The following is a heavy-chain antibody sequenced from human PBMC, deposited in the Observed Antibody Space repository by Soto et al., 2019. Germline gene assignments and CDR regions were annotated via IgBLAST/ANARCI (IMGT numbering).Heavy chain of an antibody. Sequence: PGGSLRLSCAASGFAVSRNYITWVRQAPGKGLEWVSVIYSGGSTYYSDSVKGRFTISRDKSKNTVYLQMDSLRVEDAAVYYCARGNRMGTSLHYAMDVWGQGTTVTDSS. D-gene: IGHD1-7*01. CDR3: ARGNRMGTSLHYAMDV. V-gene: IGHV3-53*01. CDR1: GFAVSRNY. CDR2: IYSGGST. J-gene: IGHJ6*02.